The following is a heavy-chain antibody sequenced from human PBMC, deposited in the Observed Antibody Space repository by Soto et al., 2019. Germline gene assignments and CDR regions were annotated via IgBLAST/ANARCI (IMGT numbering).Heavy chain of an antibody. Sequence: GGSLRLSCAASGFTFSSYSMNWVRQAPGKGLEWVSYISSSSSTIYYADSVKGRFTISRDNAKNSLYLQMNSLRAEDTAVYYCARDTPYYDFWSGYNNWFDPWGQGTLVTVSS. J-gene: IGHJ5*02. V-gene: IGHV3-48*01. CDR2: ISSSSSTI. D-gene: IGHD3-3*01. CDR3: ARDTPYYDFWSGYNNWFDP. CDR1: GFTFSSYS.